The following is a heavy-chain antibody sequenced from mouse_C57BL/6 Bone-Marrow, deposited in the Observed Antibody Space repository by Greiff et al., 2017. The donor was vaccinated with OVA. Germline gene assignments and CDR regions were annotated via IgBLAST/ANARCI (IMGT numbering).Heavy chain of an antibody. Sequence: EVMLVESGAGLVKPGGSLKLSCAASGFTFSSYAMSWVRQTPEKRLEWVAYISSGGDYIYYADTVKGRFTISRDNARNTLYLQMSSLKSEDTAMYYCTRVNYYGSSYWYFDVWGTGTTVTVSS. J-gene: IGHJ1*03. D-gene: IGHD1-1*01. CDR1: GFTFSSYA. V-gene: IGHV5-9-1*02. CDR3: TRVNYYGSSYWYFDV. CDR2: ISSGGDYI.